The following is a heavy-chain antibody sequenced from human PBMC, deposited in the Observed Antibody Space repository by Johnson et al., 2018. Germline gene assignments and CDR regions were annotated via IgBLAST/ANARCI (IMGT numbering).Heavy chain of an antibody. CDR3: ATGGGRWLQSNVFDI. D-gene: IGHD5-24*01. Sequence: VQLQEAGGDLVQPGGSLRLSCVASGFTFSNSWMHWVRQAPGKGLMWVSRLKSDGRRTSYADSVKGRFTISTDNAKNTPYLQMNSLRAEETAVYYFATGGGRWLQSNVFDIWGQVTMVTVSS. J-gene: IGHJ3*02. CDR2: LKSDGRRT. CDR1: GFTFSNSW. V-gene: IGHV3-74*01.